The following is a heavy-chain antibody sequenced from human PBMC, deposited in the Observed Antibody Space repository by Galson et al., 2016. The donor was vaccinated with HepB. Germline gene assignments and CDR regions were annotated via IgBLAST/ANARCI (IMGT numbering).Heavy chain of an antibody. Sequence: SLRLSCAASGFNFNDYYMSWIRQAPGKGLEWVSYISSSSSYTNYADSVTGRFTISRDNAKNALYLQMNSLRAEDTAVYYCARSINGFWSGYYTSHSHYYMDIWGKGTTVTVSS. J-gene: IGHJ6*03. CDR2: ISSSSSYT. CDR1: GFNFNDYY. V-gene: IGHV3-11*06. CDR3: ARSINGFWSGYYTSHSHYYMDI. D-gene: IGHD3-3*01.